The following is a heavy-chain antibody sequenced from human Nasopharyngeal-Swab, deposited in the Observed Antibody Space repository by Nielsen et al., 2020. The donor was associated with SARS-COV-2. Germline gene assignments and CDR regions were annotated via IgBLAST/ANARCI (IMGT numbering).Heavy chain of an antibody. V-gene: IGHV1-69*13. CDR1: LCTFRSYA. CDR2: IIPIFGTA. Sequence: SVNVSFKATLCTFRSYAISWVRQAPGQGLEWMGGIIPIFGTADYAQKFQDRVTITADESTSTAYMELSSLRSEDTAVYYCARSGYSNSDIDYWGQGTLVTVSS. J-gene: IGHJ4*02. D-gene: IGHD6-6*01. CDR3: ARSGYSNSDIDY.